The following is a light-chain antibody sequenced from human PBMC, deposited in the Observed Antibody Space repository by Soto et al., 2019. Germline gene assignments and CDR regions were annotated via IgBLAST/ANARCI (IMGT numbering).Light chain of an antibody. V-gene: IGLV2-11*01. J-gene: IGLJ3*02. CDR1: STDVGRYNY. CDR2: DVT. CDR3: CSYAGSYTWL. Sequence: QSALTQPRSVSGSPGQSVTISCTGTSTDVGRYNYVSWYQHHPGKAPKLLIYDVTRRPSGVPDRFSGSKSANTASLTISGLQAEDEADYYCCSYAGSYTWLFGGGTKLTVL.